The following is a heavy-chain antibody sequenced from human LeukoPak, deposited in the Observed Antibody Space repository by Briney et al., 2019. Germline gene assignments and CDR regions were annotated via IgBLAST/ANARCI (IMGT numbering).Heavy chain of an antibody. J-gene: IGHJ2*01. CDR3: ARHSTWIYWYFDL. CDR1: GGSISSYY. D-gene: IGHD1-1*01. CDR2: IYYSGST. V-gene: IGHV4-59*08. Sequence: SETLSLTCTVSGGSISSYYWSWIRQPPGKGLEWIGYIYYSGSTNYNPSLKSRVTISVDTSKNQFSLKLSSVTAADTAVYHCARHSTWIYWYFDLWGRGTLVTVSS.